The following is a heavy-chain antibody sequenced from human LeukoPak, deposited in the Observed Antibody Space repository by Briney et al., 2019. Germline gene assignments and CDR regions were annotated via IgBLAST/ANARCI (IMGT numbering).Heavy chain of an antibody. V-gene: IGHV4-61*02. CDR2: IYSSGST. D-gene: IGHD4-11*01. Sequence: SETLSLTCTVSGGSISSDNYYWSWIRQLAGKGLEWIGRIYSSGSTYYNPSLKSRVTISVDTSKNQFSLKLSSVTAADTAVYYCARYSNYGDYYYYYMDVWGKGTTVTVSS. J-gene: IGHJ6*03. CDR1: GGSISSDNYY. CDR3: ARYSNYGDYYYYYMDV.